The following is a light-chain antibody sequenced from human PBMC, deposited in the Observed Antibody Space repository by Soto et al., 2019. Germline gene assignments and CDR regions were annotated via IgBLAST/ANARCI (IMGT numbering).Light chain of an antibody. CDR3: QQRSKWLPGT. Sequence: EIVLTQSPATLSLCPGERATLSCRASQGVSSYLAWYQQKPGQAPRLLIYDASNRATGIPARFSGSGPGTDLALCISGLVPEDFAVYYCQQRSKWLPGTFGQGTKLELK. J-gene: IGKJ2*01. V-gene: IGKV3D-11*01. CDR2: DAS. CDR1: QGVSSY.